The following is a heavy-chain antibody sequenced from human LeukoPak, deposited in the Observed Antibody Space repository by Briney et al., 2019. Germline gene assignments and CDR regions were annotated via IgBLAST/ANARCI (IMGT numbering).Heavy chain of an antibody. Sequence: SETLSLTCTVSGGSISSGSYYWSWIRQPAGTGLEWIGRIYTSGSTNYNPSLKSRVTLSVDTSKNQFSLKLSSVTAADTAVYYCARARAVGMIGYWGQGTLVTVSS. V-gene: IGHV4-61*02. D-gene: IGHD1-26*01. CDR2: IYTSGST. CDR3: ARARAVGMIGY. J-gene: IGHJ4*02. CDR1: GGSISSGSYY.